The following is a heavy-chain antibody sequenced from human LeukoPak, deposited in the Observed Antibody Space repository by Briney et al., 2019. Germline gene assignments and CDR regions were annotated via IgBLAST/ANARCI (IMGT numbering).Heavy chain of an antibody. J-gene: IGHJ4*02. CDR2: ISGSGGST. CDR3: AKDRGGVVVRAFDY. CDR1: GFTFSSYD. D-gene: IGHD3-22*01. V-gene: IGHV3-23*01. Sequence: GGTLRLSCAASGFTFSSYDMSWVRQAPGKGLEWVSGISGSGGSTYYADSVKGRFTISRDNSRNTLYLQMNSLRVEDTAVYYCAKDRGGVVVRAFDYWGQGTLVTVSS.